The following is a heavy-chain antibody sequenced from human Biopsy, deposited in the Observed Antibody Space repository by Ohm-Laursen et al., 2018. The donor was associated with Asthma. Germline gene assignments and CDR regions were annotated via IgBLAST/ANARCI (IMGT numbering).Heavy chain of an antibody. J-gene: IGHJ4*02. V-gene: IGHV3-23*01. CDR1: GFTFSSSA. Sequence: SLRLSCAASGFTFSSSAMSWVRQAPGKGLERVSAITGSGGTKYYADSVRGRFTISRDNSKSTLFLQMDSLSDEDTAVYYCAKDFRGIAVAGDRGFDYWGQGTLVTVSS. CDR2: ITGSGGTK. CDR3: AKDFRGIAVAGDRGFDY. D-gene: IGHD6-19*01.